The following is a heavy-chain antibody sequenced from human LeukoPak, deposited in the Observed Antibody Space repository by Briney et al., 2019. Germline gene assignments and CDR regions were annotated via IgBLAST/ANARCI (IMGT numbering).Heavy chain of an antibody. D-gene: IGHD1-1*01. V-gene: IGHV4-61*02. Sequence: SQTLSLTCIVSGDSISSGSYYWTWLRQPAGKGLEWIGRIHTSGNTNYSPSLKSRVTISRDTSKNQFSLRLTSVTAADTAVYYCVRDWNGDYFDYWGQGTMVTVSS. CDR1: GDSISSGSYY. CDR3: VRDWNGDYFDY. J-gene: IGHJ4*02. CDR2: IHTSGNT.